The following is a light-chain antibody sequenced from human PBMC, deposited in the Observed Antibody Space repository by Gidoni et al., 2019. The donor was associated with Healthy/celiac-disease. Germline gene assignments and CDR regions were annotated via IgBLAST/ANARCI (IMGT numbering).Light chain of an antibody. V-gene: IGKV3-11*01. J-gene: IGKJ2*01. CDR2: DAS. CDR1: QSVGSD. Sequence: EIVLTQSPATLSWSPGERATLSCSASQSVGSDLAWDQQKPGQAPRLLIYDASNRATGIPDRFSGSGSGTDFTLTISSLEPEDLAVYYCQQRSNWPYTFGQGTKLEIK. CDR3: QQRSNWPYT.